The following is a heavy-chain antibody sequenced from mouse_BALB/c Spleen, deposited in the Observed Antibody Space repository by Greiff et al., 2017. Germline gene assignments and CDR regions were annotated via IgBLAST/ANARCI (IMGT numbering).Heavy chain of an antibody. CDR3: ARGEGNYYAMDY. CDR1: GFTFSDYY. V-gene: IGHV5-4*02. J-gene: IGHJ4*01. CDR2: ISDGGSYT. Sequence: EVKLMESGGGLVKPGGSLKLSCAASGFTFSDYYMYWVRQTPEKRLEWVATISDGGSYTYYPDSVKGRFTISRDNAKNNLYLQMSSLKSEDTAMYYCARGEGNYYAMDYWGQGTSVTVSS.